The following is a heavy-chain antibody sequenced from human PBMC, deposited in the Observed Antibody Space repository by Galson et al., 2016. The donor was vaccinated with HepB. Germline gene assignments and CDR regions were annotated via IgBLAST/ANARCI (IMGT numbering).Heavy chain of an antibody. J-gene: IGHJ3*01. D-gene: IGHD7-27*01. CDR3: ARGIKLGVGCEAFDL. CDR1: GGTFSSHT. Sequence: SVKVSCKASGGTFSSHTISWVRQAPGQGLERMGGFTSIFGTSNLAQKLQDRVTMTADESSTIGYMVLSSLKFEDTAVYYCARGIKLGVGCEAFDLWGQGTMVTVSS. V-gene: IGHV1-69*13. CDR2: FTSIFGTS.